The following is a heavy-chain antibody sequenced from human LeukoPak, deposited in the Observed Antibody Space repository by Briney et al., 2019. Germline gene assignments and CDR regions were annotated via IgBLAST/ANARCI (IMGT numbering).Heavy chain of an antibody. J-gene: IGHJ4*02. V-gene: IGHV4-59*01. D-gene: IGHD5-24*01. CDR3: ARGIYNLLL. CDR2: IYYSGST. Sequence: SETLSLPCTVSGGSISSYYWSWIRQPPGKGLEWIGYIYYSGSTNYNPSLKSRVTISVDTSKNQFSLKLSSVTAADKAVYNCARGIYNLLLWGQGTLVTVSS. CDR1: GGSISSYY.